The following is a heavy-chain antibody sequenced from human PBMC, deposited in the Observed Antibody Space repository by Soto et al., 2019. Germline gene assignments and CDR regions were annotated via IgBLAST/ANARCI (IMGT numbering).Heavy chain of an antibody. CDR1: GGSISGYY. J-gene: IGHJ6*03. Sequence: PSETLSLTCTVSGGSISGYYWSWIRQPPGQGLEWIGYIYYSGSTNSNPSLKRRVTPSLGTTNTRYSPKLISATAADSALYYCARGLEYYDFWSGPYYYYYYMDVWGKGTTVTGSS. D-gene: IGHD3-3*01. CDR2: IYYSGST. V-gene: IGHV4-59*01. CDR3: ARGLEYYDFWSGPYYYYYYMDV.